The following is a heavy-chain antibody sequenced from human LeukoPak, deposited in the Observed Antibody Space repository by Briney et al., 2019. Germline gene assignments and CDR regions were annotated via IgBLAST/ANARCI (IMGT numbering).Heavy chain of an antibody. V-gene: IGHV1-18*01. D-gene: IGHD2-2*01. CDR2: ISVYNGNT. J-gene: IGHJ3*02. CDR3: ARALQRYSSSTSCYAFDI. CDR1: GYTFTSYG. Sequence: ASVKVSCKASGYTFTSYGISWVRQAPGQGLEWMGWISVYNGNTNYAQKLQGRVTMTTDTSTSTAYMELRSLRSDDTAVYYCARALQRYSSSTSCYAFDIWGQGTMVTVSS.